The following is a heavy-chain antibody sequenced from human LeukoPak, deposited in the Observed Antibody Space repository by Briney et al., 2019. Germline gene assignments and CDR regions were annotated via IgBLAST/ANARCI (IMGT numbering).Heavy chain of an antibody. V-gene: IGHV1-69*02. Sequence: SVKVSCKASGGTFSSYTISWVRQAPGQGLEWMGRIIPILGIANYAQKFQGRVTITADKSTSTAYMELSSLRSEDTAVYYCASRLGYCSSTSCYPDDALDIWGQGTMVTVSS. CDR1: GGTFSSYT. CDR2: IIPILGIA. D-gene: IGHD2-2*01. J-gene: IGHJ3*02. CDR3: ASRLGYCSSTSCYPDDALDI.